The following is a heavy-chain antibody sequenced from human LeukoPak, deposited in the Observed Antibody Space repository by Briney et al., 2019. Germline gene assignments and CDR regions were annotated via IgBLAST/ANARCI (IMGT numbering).Heavy chain of an antibody. CDR2: IKGDGSSI. V-gene: IGHV3-74*01. J-gene: IGHJ4*02. D-gene: IGHD3-10*01. Sequence: GGSLRLSCVASGFTFSSYWMHWVRQAPGKGLVWVSRIKGDGSSISYADSVKGRITISRDNAKNTLYLQMNSLRAEDTAVYYCARSYYYGSGSFAFDYWGQGTLVTVSS. CDR3: ARSYYYGSGSFAFDY. CDR1: GFTFSSYW.